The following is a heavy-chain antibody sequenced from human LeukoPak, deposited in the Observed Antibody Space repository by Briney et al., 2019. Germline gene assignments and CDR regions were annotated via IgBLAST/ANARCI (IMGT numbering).Heavy chain of an antibody. J-gene: IGHJ5*02. Sequence: PSETLSLTCTVSGGSISSSSYYWGWIRQPPGKGLEWIGYIYYSGSTNYNPSLKSRVTISVDTSKNQFSLKLSSVTAADTAVYYCARMQQPQRGNWFDPWGQGTLVTVSS. CDR3: ARMQQPQRGNWFDP. CDR1: GGSISSSSYY. D-gene: IGHD6-13*01. CDR2: IYYSGST. V-gene: IGHV4-61*05.